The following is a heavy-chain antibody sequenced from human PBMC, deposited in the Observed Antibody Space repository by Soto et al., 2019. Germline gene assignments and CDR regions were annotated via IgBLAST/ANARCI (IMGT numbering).Heavy chain of an antibody. CDR3: AREAGLGEADAFDI. CDR1: GFTFSSYE. Sequence: GVLRLSCAASGFTFSSYEMNWVRQAPGKGLEWGSYISSSGSTIYYADSVKGRFTISRDNAKNSLYLQMNSLRAEDTAVYYCAREAGLGEADAFDIWGQGTMVTDSS. J-gene: IGHJ3*02. V-gene: IGHV3-48*03. D-gene: IGHD3-16*01. CDR2: ISSSGSTI.